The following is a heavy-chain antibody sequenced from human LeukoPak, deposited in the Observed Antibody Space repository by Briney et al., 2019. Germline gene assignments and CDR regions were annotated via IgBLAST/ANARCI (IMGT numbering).Heavy chain of an antibody. CDR1: GFTFSSYS. V-gene: IGHV3-21*04. CDR2: ISSSSSYI. J-gene: IGHJ4*02. D-gene: IGHD3-10*01. CDR3: ASGDSGSFYIAY. Sequence: GGSLRLSCAASGFTFSSYSMNWVRRAPGKGLEWVSSISSSSSYIYYADSVKGRFTISRDNAKNSLYLQMNSLRAGDTAVYYCASGDSGSFYIAYWGQGTLVTVSS.